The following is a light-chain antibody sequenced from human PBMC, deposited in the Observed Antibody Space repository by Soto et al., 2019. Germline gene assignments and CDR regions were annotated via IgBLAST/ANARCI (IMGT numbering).Light chain of an antibody. CDR3: TSYTSSSTYV. Sequence: QSALTQPPSASGSPGQSVTISCTGTSSDVGNSNFISWYQHYPGKAPKLMIYEVTKRPSGVPDRFSGSKSGNIVSLTVSGLQGEDEANYYCTSYTSSSTYVFGAGTKLTVL. V-gene: IGLV2-8*01. CDR2: EVT. CDR1: SSDVGNSNF. J-gene: IGLJ1*01.